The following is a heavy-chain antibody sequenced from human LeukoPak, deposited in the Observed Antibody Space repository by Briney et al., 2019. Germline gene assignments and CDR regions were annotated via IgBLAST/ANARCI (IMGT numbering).Heavy chain of an antibody. CDR1: GYSFTSYW. CDR2: IDPSDSYT. Sequence: GESLRISCKGSGYSFTSYWISWVRQMPGKGLEWMGRIDPSDSYTNYSPSFQGHVTISADKSISTAYLQWSSLKASDTAKCDCAAKREATIGQFDYWGQGTLVTVSS. V-gene: IGHV5-10-1*01. J-gene: IGHJ4*02. CDR3: AAKREATIGQFDY. D-gene: IGHD5-12*01.